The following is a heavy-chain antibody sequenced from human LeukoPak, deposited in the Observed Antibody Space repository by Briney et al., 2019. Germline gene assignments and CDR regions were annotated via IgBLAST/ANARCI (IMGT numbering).Heavy chain of an antibody. D-gene: IGHD5-18*01. CDR3: ARSGYSYGTFYYFDY. J-gene: IGHJ4*02. V-gene: IGHV3-30*03. Sequence: GGSLRLSCAASGFTFSSYGMHWVRQAPGKGLEWVAVISYDGSNKYYADSVKGRFTISRDNSKNTLYLQMNSLRAEDTAVYYCARSGYSYGTFYYFDYWGQGTLVTVSS. CDR1: GFTFSSYG. CDR2: ISYDGSNK.